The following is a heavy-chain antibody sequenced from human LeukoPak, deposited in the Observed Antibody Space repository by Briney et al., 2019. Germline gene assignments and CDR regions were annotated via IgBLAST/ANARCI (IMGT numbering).Heavy chain of an antibody. J-gene: IGHJ4*02. CDR3: ALGYDSSGEDY. CDR1: GGSFSGYY. D-gene: IGHD3-22*01. CDR2: INHSGST. V-gene: IGHV4-34*01. Sequence: KSSETLSLTCAVYGGSFSGYYWSWIRQPPGKGLEWIGEINHSGSTNYNPSLKSRVTISVDTSKNQFSLKLSSVTAADTAVYYCALGYDSSGEDYWGQGTLVTVSS.